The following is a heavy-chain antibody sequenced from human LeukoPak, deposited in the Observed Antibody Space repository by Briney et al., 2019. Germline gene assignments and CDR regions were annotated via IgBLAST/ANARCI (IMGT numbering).Heavy chain of an antibody. CDR1: GFTFSSYG. CDR3: AKGESSSGWRDFDY. D-gene: IGHD6-19*01. V-gene: IGHV3-23*01. CDR2: ISGSGGST. Sequence: GGSLRLSCAASGFTFSSYGMSWVRQAPGKGLEWVSAISGSGGSTYYADSVKGRFTISRDNSKNTLYLQMNSLRAEDTAVYYCAKGESSSGWRDFDYWGQGTLVTVSS. J-gene: IGHJ4*02.